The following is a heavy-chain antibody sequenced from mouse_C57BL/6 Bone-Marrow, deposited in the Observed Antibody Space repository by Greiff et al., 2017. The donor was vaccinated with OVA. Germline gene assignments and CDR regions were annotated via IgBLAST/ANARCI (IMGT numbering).Heavy chain of an antibody. Sequence: EVQLQQSGPELVKPGASVKMSCKASGYTFTDYNMHWVKQSHGKSLEWIGYINPNNGGTSYNQKFKGKATLTVNKSSSTAYMALRSLTSEDSAVYYCARRDGYDYTWFAYWGQGTLVTVSA. J-gene: IGHJ3*01. D-gene: IGHD2-4*01. CDR2: INPNNGGT. V-gene: IGHV1-22*01. CDR1: GYTFTDYN. CDR3: ARRDGYDYTWFAY.